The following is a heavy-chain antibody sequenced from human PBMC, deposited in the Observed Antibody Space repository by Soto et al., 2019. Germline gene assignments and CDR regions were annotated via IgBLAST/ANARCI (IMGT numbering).Heavy chain of an antibody. Sequence: ASVKVSCKASGYTFTSHGISWVRQAPGQGLEWIGWISAYNGNTNYAQKLQGRVTMTTDTSTSTAYMELRSLRSDDTAVYYCAREVEWLLSQGAFDIWGQGTMVTVSS. V-gene: IGHV1-18*01. CDR1: GYTFTSHG. D-gene: IGHD3-3*01. CDR2: ISAYNGNT. J-gene: IGHJ3*02. CDR3: AREVEWLLSQGAFDI.